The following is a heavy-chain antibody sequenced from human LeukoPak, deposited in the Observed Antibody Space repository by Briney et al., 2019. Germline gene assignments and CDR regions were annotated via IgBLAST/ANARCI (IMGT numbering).Heavy chain of an antibody. CDR1: GYTFTGYY. CDR2: INPNSGGT. V-gene: IGHV1-2*02. J-gene: IGHJ4*02. D-gene: IGHD1-26*01. Sequence: ASVKLSCKASGYTFTGYYMHWVRQAPGQGLEWMGWINPNSGGTNYAQKFQGRVTMTTDTSTSTAFMELRSLRSDDTAMYYCARVDAGRYYGHDYWGQGTLVTVTS. CDR3: ARVDAGRYYGHDY.